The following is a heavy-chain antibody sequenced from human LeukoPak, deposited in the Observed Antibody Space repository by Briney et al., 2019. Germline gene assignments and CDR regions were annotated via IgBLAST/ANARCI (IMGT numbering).Heavy chain of an antibody. CDR2: IYYSGST. CDR1: GGSINSYY. CDR3: ARLTGYSSESWFDP. Sequence: NASDTLSLTCTLSGGSINSYYWSWIRQPPGKGLVWIGYIYYSGSTNYNPSLKSRVTISVHTSKNQFSLKLSSVTAADTAVYYCARLTGYSSESWFDPWGQGTLVTVSS. J-gene: IGHJ5*02. V-gene: IGHV4-59*07. D-gene: IGHD3-9*01.